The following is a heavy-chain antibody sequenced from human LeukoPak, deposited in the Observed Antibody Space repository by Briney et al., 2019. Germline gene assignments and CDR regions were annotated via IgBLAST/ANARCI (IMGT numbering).Heavy chain of an antibody. D-gene: IGHD1-26*01. V-gene: IGHV3-15*04. CDR1: GFTFSSAW. CDR3: ATGFNTATHDGY. J-gene: IGHJ4*02. Sequence: GGSLRLSCAASGFTFSSAWMTWVRQAPGKGLEWVGRAVQTSSGGITEYAAPVRGRFTISRDDSINTLYLQMASLKTEDTGVYYCATGFNTATHDGYWGQGTLVTVSA. CDR2: AVQTSSGGIT.